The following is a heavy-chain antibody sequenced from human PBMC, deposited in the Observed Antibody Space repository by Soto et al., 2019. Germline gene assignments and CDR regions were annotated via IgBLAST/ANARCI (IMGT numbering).Heavy chain of an antibody. D-gene: IGHD2-2*01. J-gene: IGHJ6*02. V-gene: IGHV3-21*01. CDR3: ARDRGSSRPDPYYYYYYGMDV. CDR2: ISSSSSYI. Sequence: EVQLVESGGGLVKPGGSLRLSCAASGFTFSSYSMNWVRQAPGKGLEWVSSISSSSSYIYYADSVKGRFTISRDNAKNSLYLQMNSLRAEDTAVYYCARDRGSSRPDPYYYYYYGMDVWGQGTTVTVSS. CDR1: GFTFSSYS.